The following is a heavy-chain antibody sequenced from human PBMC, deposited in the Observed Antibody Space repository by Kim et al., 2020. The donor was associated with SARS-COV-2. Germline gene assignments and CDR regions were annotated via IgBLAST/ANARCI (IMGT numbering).Heavy chain of an antibody. J-gene: IGHJ3*02. CDR1: GGSISSYY. D-gene: IGHD2-15*01. V-gene: IGHV4-59*01. CDR2: IYYSGST. Sequence: SETLSLTCTVSGGSISSYYWSWIRQPPGKGLEWIGYIYYSGSTNYNPSLKSRVTISVDTSKNQFSLKLSSVTAADTAVYYCAREWDCSGGSCYFEWLGAFDIWGQGTMVTVSS. CDR3: AREWDCSGGSCYFEWLGAFDI.